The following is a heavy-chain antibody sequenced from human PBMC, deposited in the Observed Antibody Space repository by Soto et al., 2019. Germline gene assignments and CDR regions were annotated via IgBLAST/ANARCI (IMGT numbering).Heavy chain of an antibody. CDR1: GYTFTYRY. CDR3: ATPGAYGGPSYGMDV. J-gene: IGHJ6*02. D-gene: IGHD3-10*01. Sequence: QMPVVQSGAEVEKTGSSVKGSCTASGYTFTYRYLHWVRQAPGQALERMGWITGLNGDTNFAQKFQGRVTITRDRSMTTASMEVSSLTSDDTGIYYCATPGAYGGPSYGMDVWGQGTSVTVSS. CDR2: ITGLNGDT. V-gene: IGHV1-45*02.